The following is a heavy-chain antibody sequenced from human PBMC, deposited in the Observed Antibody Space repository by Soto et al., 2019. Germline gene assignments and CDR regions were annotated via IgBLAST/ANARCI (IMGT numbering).Heavy chain of an antibody. CDR1: EFIFSYYY. V-gene: IGHV3-11*06. CDR2: ISSSSSYT. J-gene: IGHJ4*02. D-gene: IGHD4-17*01. Sequence: GGSLRLSCAASEFIFSYYYMSWSRQAPGKGLEWVSSISSSSSYTNYAGSVKGRFTISRDNAKNSLYLQMNSLRAEDTAVYYCARAPYGDYEFDYWGQGTLVTFSS. CDR3: ARAPYGDYEFDY.